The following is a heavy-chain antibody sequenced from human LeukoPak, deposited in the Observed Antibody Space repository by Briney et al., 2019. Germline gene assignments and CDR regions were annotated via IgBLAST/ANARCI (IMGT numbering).Heavy chain of an antibody. CDR2: IKPSGGNT. J-gene: IGHJ4*02. D-gene: IGHD2-2*01. V-gene: IGHV1-46*01. CDR1: GYSFTSYN. Sequence: GASVKISCKTSGYSFTSYNLHWVRQAPGQRLEWMGIIKPSGGNTNYAQKFQGRVTMTRDTSISTAYMELSRLRSDDTAVYYCARRCSSTSCHFDYWGQGTLVTVSS. CDR3: ARRCSSTSCHFDY.